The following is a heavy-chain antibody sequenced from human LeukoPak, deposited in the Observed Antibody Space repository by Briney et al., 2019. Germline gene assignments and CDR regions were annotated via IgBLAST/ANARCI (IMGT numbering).Heavy chain of an antibody. CDR2: ISGSGGST. Sequence: GRSLRLSCAASGFTFSSYGMHWVRQAPGKGLEWVSAISGSGGSTYYADSVKGRFTISRDNSKNTLYLQMNSLRAEDTAVYYCAKEETTVTVFDYWGQGTLVTVSS. J-gene: IGHJ4*02. V-gene: IGHV3-23*01. D-gene: IGHD4-17*01. CDR1: GFTFSSYG. CDR3: AKEETTVTVFDY.